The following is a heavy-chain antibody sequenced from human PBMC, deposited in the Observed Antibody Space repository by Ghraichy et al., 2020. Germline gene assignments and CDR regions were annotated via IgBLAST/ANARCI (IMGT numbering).Heavy chain of an antibody. Sequence: ASVKVSCKVGGAHVRRHDTNWEREGPGQGLEWMGWMNPKTGNTGYAQLFQGRVTMTSDTSITTAYMELRGLKSDDTAVYYCVRSPFDPWGQGTLVTVST. D-gene: IGHD3-3*02. CDR1: GAHVRRHD. CDR3: VRSPFDP. V-gene: IGHV1-8*01. CDR2: MNPKTGNT. J-gene: IGHJ5*02.